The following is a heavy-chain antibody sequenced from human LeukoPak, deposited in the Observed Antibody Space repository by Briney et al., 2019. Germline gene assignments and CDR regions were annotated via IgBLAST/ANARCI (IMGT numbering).Heavy chain of an antibody. CDR3: ARANYYDTSGYSRGAFDI. CDR1: GGSISSYY. Sequence: SETLSLTCTVSGGSISSYYWGWIRQPPGQGLEWIGSMYHSGSTYYNPSLKSRVTISVDTSKKQFSLKLNSVTAADTAVYYCARANYYDTSGYSRGAFDIWGQGTMVTVSS. V-gene: IGHV4-38-2*02. J-gene: IGHJ3*02. CDR2: MYHSGST. D-gene: IGHD3-22*01.